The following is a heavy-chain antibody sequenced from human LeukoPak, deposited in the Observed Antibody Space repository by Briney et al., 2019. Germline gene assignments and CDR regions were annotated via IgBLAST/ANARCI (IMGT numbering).Heavy chain of an antibody. CDR1: GFTFSDYA. CDR3: ARPRLEYCSGGSCFDAFDI. J-gene: IGHJ3*02. D-gene: IGHD2-15*01. Sequence: GGSLRLSCAASGFTFSDYAMSWVRQAPGKGLEWLSVISGGSSGSTYYADSVKGRFTISRDNSKNTLFLQMNSLTAEDTAIYSCARPRLEYCSGGSCFDAFDIWGQGTMVTVSS. V-gene: IGHV3-23*01. CDR2: ISGGSSGST.